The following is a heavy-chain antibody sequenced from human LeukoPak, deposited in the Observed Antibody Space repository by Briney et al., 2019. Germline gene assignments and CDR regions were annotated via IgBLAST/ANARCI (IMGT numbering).Heavy chain of an antibody. CDR2: IYPGDSDT. J-gene: IGHJ3*02. CDR3: ARPPDYYDSSKGGAFDI. CDR1: GYSFTSYW. Sequence: GESLKISCKGSGYSFTSYWIGWVRQMPGKGLEWMGVIYPGDSDTRYSPSFQGQVTISADKSISTAYLQWSSLKASDTAMYYCARPPDYYDSSKGGAFDIWGQGTMVTVSS. V-gene: IGHV5-51*01. D-gene: IGHD3-22*01.